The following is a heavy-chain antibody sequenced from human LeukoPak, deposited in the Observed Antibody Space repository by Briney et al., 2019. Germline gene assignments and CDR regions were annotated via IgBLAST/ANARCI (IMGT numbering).Heavy chain of an antibody. D-gene: IGHD2-15*01. CDR1: GFTFHDYN. Sequence: VGSLRLSCAASGFTFHDYNMHWVRQAPGKGLEWVSHITWDGDNTYYAESVKGRFTISRDTSNNFLYLQMNSLRTEDTALYYCARDRERYGSGPIRHWGQGTLVTVSS. CDR2: ITWDGDNT. J-gene: IGHJ1*01. V-gene: IGHV3-43*01. CDR3: ARDRERYGSGPIRH.